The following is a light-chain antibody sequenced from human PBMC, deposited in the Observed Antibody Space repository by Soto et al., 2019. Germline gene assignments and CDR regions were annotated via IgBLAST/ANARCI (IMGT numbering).Light chain of an antibody. V-gene: IGLV2-8*01. Sequence: QSVLTQPPSASGSPGQSVTISCTGTSSDVGGYNYVSWYQQHPGKAPKLMIYEVSKRPSGVPDRFSGSKSGNTASLTVSGLQAEDEAYYYCSSYAGSYNLPLYVSGTGTELTVL. CDR1: SSDVGGYNY. J-gene: IGLJ1*01. CDR2: EVS. CDR3: SSYAGSYNLPLYV.